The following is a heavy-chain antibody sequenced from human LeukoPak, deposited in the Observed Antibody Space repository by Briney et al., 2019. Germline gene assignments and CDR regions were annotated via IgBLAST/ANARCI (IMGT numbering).Heavy chain of an antibody. CDR3: ATGPRKYYYESSGYLRF. CDR2: FDPEDGET. CDR1: GYTLTELS. D-gene: IGHD3-22*01. V-gene: IGHV1-24*01. Sequence: ASVKVSCKVSGYTLTELSMHWVRQAPGKGLEWMGGFDPEDGETIYAQKFQGRDTMTEDTSTDTAYMELSSLRSEDTAVYYCATGPRKYYYESSGYLRFWGQGTLVTVSS. J-gene: IGHJ4*02.